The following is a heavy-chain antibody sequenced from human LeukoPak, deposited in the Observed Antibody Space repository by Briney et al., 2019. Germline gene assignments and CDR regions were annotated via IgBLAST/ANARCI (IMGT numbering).Heavy chain of an antibody. Sequence: PGGSLRLSCAASGFIFSNYGMHWVRQAPGKGLEWLAFITSDGYNKYYTDPVKGRFTISRDNSDNTLYLRMNSLRAEDTAVYYCAKELRYFDWLFDYWGQGTLVTVSS. J-gene: IGHJ4*02. CDR3: AKELRYFDWLFDY. CDR2: ITSDGYNK. D-gene: IGHD3-9*01. V-gene: IGHV3-30*02. CDR1: GFIFSNYG.